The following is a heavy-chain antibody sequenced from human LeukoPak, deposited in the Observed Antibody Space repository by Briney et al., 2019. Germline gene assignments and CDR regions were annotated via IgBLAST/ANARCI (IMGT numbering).Heavy chain of an antibody. CDR2: IYYSGST. CDR3: ARAADYYGSGSYESAFDI. J-gene: IGHJ3*02. CDR1: GGTFSGYY. D-gene: IGHD3-10*01. Sequence: SETLSLTCAVYGGTFSGYYWGWIRQPPGKGLEWIGSIYYSGSTYYNPSLKSRVTISVDTSKNQFSLKLSSVTAADTAVYYCARAADYYGSGSYESAFDIWGQGTMVTVST. V-gene: IGHV4-34*01.